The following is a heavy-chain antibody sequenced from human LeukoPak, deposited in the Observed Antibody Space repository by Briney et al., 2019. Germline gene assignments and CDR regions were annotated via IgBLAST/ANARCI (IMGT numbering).Heavy chain of an antibody. J-gene: IGHJ4*02. Sequence: PSETLSLTCTVSGGSISSYYWSWIRQPPGKGLEWIGYIYYSGSTNYNPSLKSRVTISVDTSKNQFSLKLSSVTAADTAVYYCARDYSGSYYDWGQGTLVTVSS. CDR2: IYYSGST. V-gene: IGHV4-59*01. CDR3: ARDYSGSYYD. CDR1: GGSISSYY. D-gene: IGHD1-26*01.